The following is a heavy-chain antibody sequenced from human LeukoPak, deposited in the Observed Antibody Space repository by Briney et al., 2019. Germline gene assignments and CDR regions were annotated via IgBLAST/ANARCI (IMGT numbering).Heavy chain of an antibody. CDR3: ARGPTGYSSSNWFDP. CDR1: GYTFTGYY. D-gene: IGHD6-19*01. CDR2: INPNSGGT. V-gene: IGHV1-2*02. J-gene: IGHJ5*02. Sequence: GASVKVSCKASGYTFTGYYMHWVRQAPGQGLEWMGWINPNSGGTNYAQKFQGRVTMTRGTSISTAYMELSRLRSDDTAVYYCARGPTGYSSSNWFDPWGQGTLVTVSS.